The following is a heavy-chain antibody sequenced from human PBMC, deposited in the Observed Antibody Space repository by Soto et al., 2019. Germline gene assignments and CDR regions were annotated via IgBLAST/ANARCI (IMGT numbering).Heavy chain of an antibody. CDR3: ANHGGFDI. D-gene: IGHD4-17*01. J-gene: IGHJ3*02. CDR2: ISGSGDYT. CDR1: GFTFSTSG. Sequence: EVLLLESGGGLVQPGGSLRLSCAASGFTFSTSGMSWVRQAPGKGLEWVSSISGSGDYTNYADSVKGRFTISRDNSKNTLYLQINSLTAEDTAVYYCANHGGFDIWGQGTMVAVSS. V-gene: IGHV3-23*01.